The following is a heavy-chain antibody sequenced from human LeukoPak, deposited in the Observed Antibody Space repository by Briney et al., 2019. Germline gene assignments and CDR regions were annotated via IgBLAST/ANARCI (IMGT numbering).Heavy chain of an antibody. V-gene: IGHV1-69*04. CDR1: GGTFSSYA. CDR3: ARDRVVGAKRPFDY. CDR2: IIPILGIA. Sequence: SVKVSCKASGGTFSSYAISRVRQAPGQGLEWMGRIIPILGIANYAQKFQGRVTITADKSTSTAYMELSSLRFEDTAVYYCARDRVVGAKRPFDYWGQGTLVTVSS. D-gene: IGHD1-26*01. J-gene: IGHJ4*02.